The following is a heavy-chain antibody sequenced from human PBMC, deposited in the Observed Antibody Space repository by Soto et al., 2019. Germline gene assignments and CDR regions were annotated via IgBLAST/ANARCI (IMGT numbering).Heavy chain of an antibody. V-gene: IGHV4-34*01. Sequence: SETLSLTCDVYGGSFTAYYWCWIRQPPGKGLEWIGEINHSGSTNYNPSLKSRVTISVDTSKNQFSLKLNSVTAADAAVYYGARHGYSYDNWGQGTLVTVSS. D-gene: IGHD5-18*01. CDR1: GGSFTAYY. J-gene: IGHJ4*02. CDR3: ARHGYSYDN. CDR2: INHSGST.